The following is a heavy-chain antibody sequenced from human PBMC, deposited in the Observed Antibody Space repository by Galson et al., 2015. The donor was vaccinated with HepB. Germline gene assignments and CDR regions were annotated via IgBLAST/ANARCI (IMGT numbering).Heavy chain of an antibody. CDR1: GFTFSSYG. CDR3: ARDRNDFWSGYYLFDY. V-gene: IGHV3-33*01. D-gene: IGHD3-3*01. J-gene: IGHJ4*02. CDR2: IWFDGSNK. Sequence: SLRLSCAASGFTFSSYGMHWVRQAPGKGLEWVAVIWFDGSNKYYADSVKGRFTISRDNSKNTLYPQMNSLRAEDTAVYYCARDRNDFWSGYYLFDYWGQGTLVTVSS.